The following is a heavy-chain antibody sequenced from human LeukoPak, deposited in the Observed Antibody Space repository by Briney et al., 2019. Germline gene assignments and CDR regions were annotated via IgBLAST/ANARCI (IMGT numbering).Heavy chain of an antibody. V-gene: IGHV4-30-2*01. CDR1: GGSISSGGYS. J-gene: IGHJ3*02. CDR2: FYHCENT. CDR3: ARVRGAPNDAFDI. D-gene: IGHD1-26*01. Sequence: SGTLSLTCVVSGGSISSGGYSWSWIRQPPGKGLEWIGYFYHCENTSYTPSLKSRVTISVDTSKNQFSLKLSSVTAADTAVYYCARVRGAPNDAFDIWGPGTVVTVSS.